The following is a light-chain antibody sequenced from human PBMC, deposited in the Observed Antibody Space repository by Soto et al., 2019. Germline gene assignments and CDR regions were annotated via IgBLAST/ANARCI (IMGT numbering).Light chain of an antibody. CDR1: SSDVGSYNL. V-gene: IGLV2-23*01. J-gene: IGLJ1*01. CDR2: EGS. CDR3: CSYAGSSTSPYV. Sequence: QSALTQPASVSGSPGQSITISCTGTSSDVGSYNLVSWYQQHPGKAPKLMIYEGSKRPSGVSNRFSGSKSGNTASLTISGIQAEDEADYYCCSYAGSSTSPYVFGTGTKVTVL.